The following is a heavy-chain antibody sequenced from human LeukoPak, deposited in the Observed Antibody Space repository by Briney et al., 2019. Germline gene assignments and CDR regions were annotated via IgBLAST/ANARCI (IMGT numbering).Heavy chain of an antibody. D-gene: IGHD2-2*02. V-gene: IGHV3-48*01. CDR1: GFTFSSYS. Sequence: GGSLRLSCAASGFTFSSYSMNWVRQAPGKGLAWVSYISSSSSTIYYADSVKGRFTISRDNAKNSLYLQMNSLRAEDTAVYYCARDPENCSSTSCYTVYFQHWGQGTLVTVSS. J-gene: IGHJ1*01. CDR2: ISSSSSTI. CDR3: ARDPENCSSTSCYTVYFQH.